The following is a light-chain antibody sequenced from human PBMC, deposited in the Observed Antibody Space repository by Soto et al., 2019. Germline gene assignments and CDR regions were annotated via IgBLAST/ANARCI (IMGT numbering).Light chain of an antibody. J-gene: IGLJ3*02. V-gene: IGLV2-14*01. CDR2: EVS. Sequence: QSALTQPASVSGSPGQSITISCTGTSSDVGGYNYVSWYQQHPGKAPKLMIYEVSNRPSGVSNRFSGSKSGNTASLTISGLQAEDEADYYCSSYTSSSTLVRFGGGTQLTVL. CDR3: SSYTSSSTLVR. CDR1: SSDVGGYNY.